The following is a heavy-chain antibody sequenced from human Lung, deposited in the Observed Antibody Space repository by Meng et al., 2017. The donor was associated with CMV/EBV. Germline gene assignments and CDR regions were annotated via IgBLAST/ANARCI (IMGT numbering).Heavy chain of an antibody. Sequence: SXAASGFTFSSYWMSWIRQAPGKGLEWVSYISDSGDAKFYGDSVKGRFTISRDNAKRSILLQLNSLRADDTAVYYCARFVKDTSTWYSNYFDHWXQGTXVTVAS. CDR3: ARFVKDTSTWYSNYFDH. CDR1: GFTFSSYW. J-gene: IGHJ4*02. V-gene: IGHV3-11*04. D-gene: IGHD1-1*01. CDR2: ISDSGDAK.